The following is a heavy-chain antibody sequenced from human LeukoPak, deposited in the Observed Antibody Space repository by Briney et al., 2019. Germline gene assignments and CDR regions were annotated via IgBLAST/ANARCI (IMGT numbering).Heavy chain of an antibody. V-gene: IGHV1-18*04. CDR2: ISAYNGNT. Sequence: ASVKVSCKASGYTFTSYCIIWVRQAPGQGLEWMGWISAYNGNTNYAQKLQGRVTMTTDTSTSTAYMELRSLGSDDTAVYYCARSSSSWETERLGPWGQGTLVSVSS. D-gene: IGHD6-13*01. CDR3: ARSSSSWETERLGP. J-gene: IGHJ5*02. CDR1: GYTFTSYC.